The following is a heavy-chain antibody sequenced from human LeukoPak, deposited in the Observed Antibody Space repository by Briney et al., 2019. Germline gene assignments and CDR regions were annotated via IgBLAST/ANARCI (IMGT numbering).Heavy chain of an antibody. V-gene: IGHV4-59*08. Sequence: PSGTLSLTCTVSGVSISSYYWSWIRQPPGKGLGWIAYIYYSASTNYNPSLKSRVTISLDTSKNQFSLKLSSVTAADTAVYYCARSAYYYDSNRGSYFDYWGQGTLVTVSS. J-gene: IGHJ4*02. CDR3: ARSAYYYDSNRGSYFDY. CDR2: IYYSAST. CDR1: GVSISSYY. D-gene: IGHD3-22*01.